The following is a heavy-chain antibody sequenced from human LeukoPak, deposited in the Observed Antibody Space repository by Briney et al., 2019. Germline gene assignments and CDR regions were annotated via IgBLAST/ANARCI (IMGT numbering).Heavy chain of an antibody. D-gene: IGHD3-22*01. J-gene: IGHJ4*02. CDR1: GYTFTGYY. CDR2: INPNSGGT. Sequence: ASVKVSCKASGYTFTGYYMHWVRQAPGQGLEWMGRINPNSGGTNYAQKFQGRVTMTRDTSISTAYMELSRLRSDDTAVYYCAREKGMYYYDSSGYYFWGQGTLVTVSS. V-gene: IGHV1-2*06. CDR3: AREKGMYYYDSSGYYF.